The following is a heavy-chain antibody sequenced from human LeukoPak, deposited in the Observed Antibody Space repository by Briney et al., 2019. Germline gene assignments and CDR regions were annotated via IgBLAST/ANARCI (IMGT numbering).Heavy chain of an antibody. D-gene: IGHD4-23*01. J-gene: IGHJ3*02. CDR1: GGSISSGDYY. V-gene: IGHV4-61*08. CDR3: ARGVVSVTPTFDI. CDR2: IYYSGST. Sequence: SETLSLTCTVSGGSISSGDYYWSWIRQPPGKGLEWIGYIYYSGSTNYNPSLKSRVTISVDTSKNQFSLKLSSVTAADTAVYYCARGVVSVTPTFDIWGQGTMVTVSS.